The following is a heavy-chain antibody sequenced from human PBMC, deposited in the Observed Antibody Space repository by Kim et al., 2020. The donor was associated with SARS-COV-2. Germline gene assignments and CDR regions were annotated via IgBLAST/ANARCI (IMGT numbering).Heavy chain of an antibody. CDR1: GYSFTNYW. D-gene: IGHD2-21*02. J-gene: IGHJ4*02. Sequence: GESLKISCQASGYSFTNYWIGWVRQVPGKGPEWMGIIYPGDSDTRYSPSFQGQVTISADRSNSMSYVQWSSLKASDTAMYYCGRGTAVDNFDFWGPGTLGTVSS. CDR2: IYPGDSDT. V-gene: IGHV5-51*01. CDR3: GRGTAVDNFDF.